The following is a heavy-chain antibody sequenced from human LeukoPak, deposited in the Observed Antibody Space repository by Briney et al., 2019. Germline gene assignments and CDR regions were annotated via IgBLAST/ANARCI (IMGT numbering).Heavy chain of an antibody. Sequence: SETLSLTCTVSGGSISSYYWSWIRQPPGKGLEWIGYIYYSGSTNYNPSLKSRVTISVDTSKNQFSLKLSSVTAADTAVYYCARDRGPYDFWSGYELFAQHWYLDLWGRGTLVTVSS. V-gene: IGHV4-59*01. CDR1: GGSISSYY. CDR2: IYYSGST. J-gene: IGHJ2*01. D-gene: IGHD3-3*01. CDR3: ARDRGPYDFWSGYELFAQHWYLDL.